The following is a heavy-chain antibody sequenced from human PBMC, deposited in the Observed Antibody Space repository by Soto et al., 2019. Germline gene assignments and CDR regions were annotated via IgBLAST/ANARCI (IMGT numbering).Heavy chain of an antibody. D-gene: IGHD3-22*01. CDR2: INASGGRT. J-gene: IGHJ4*02. CDR1: GYTLTSYY. Sequence: ASVKVSCRAAGYTLTSYYMHWVRQAPGQGLEWIGCINASGGRTIYAQKFQGRVTMAEDKSTDTAYMELSSLRSEDTAVYYCATRGSYYYDSRGYYYLKYYVDYWGQGTLVTVSS. CDR3: ATRGSYYYDSRGYYYLKYYVDY. V-gene: IGHV1-46*01.